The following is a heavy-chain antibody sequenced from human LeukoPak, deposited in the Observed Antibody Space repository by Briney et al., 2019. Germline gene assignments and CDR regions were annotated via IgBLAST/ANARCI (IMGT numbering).Heavy chain of an antibody. J-gene: IGHJ4*02. V-gene: IGHV3-15*01. CDR3: IMSRTADLWYYCDY. CDR2: IKSKTDGGTT. CDR1: GFTFRNSW. D-gene: IGHD7-27*01. Sequence: GGSLRLSCAASGFTFRNSWMTWVRQAPGKGLEWVGRIKSKTDGGTTDYAAPVKGRFTISRNDSKNTMYLQMNRLRTGDTAMYSCIMSRTADLWYYCDYWGQGTLVTVSS.